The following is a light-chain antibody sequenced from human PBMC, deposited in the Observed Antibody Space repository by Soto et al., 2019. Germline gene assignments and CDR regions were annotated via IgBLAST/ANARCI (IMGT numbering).Light chain of an antibody. CDR2: KDI. CDR3: QSADSRGTYVV. CDR1: ALPKQY. Sequence: SYELTQPPSVSVSPGQTARITCSGDALPKQYAYWYQQKPDQAPVLVIYKDIERPSGIPERFSGSSSGTTVTLTISGVQAEDEADYYCQSADSRGTYVVFGGGTKLTVL. V-gene: IGLV3-25*03. J-gene: IGLJ2*01.